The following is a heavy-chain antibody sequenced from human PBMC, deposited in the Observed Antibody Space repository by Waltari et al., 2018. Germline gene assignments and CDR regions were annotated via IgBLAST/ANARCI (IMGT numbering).Heavy chain of an antibody. CDR3: AREYYYDSSGLAYGMDV. Sequence: EVQLVESGGGLIQPGGSLRLSCAASGFTVSSNYMSWVRQAPGKGLEWVSVIYSGGSTYYADSVKGRFTISRDNSKNTLYLQMNSLRAEDTAVYYCAREYYYDSSGLAYGMDVWGQGTTVTVSS. D-gene: IGHD3-22*01. J-gene: IGHJ6*02. CDR2: IYSGGST. V-gene: IGHV3-53*01. CDR1: GFTVSSNY.